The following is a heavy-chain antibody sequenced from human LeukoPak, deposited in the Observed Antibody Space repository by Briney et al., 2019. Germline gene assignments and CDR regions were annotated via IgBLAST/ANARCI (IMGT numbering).Heavy chain of an antibody. Sequence: ASVKVSCKVSGDTFTSYGIAWVRQAPGHGFEWMGWIGVYNGNTNYAERLQGRVIMTTDTSTNTAYMVLRGLRSDDTAVYYCARRSARYCSGGSCYFDYWGQGTLVTVSS. CDR3: ARRSARYCSGGSCYFDY. V-gene: IGHV1-18*04. CDR2: IGVYNGNT. J-gene: IGHJ4*02. D-gene: IGHD2-15*01. CDR1: GDTFTSYG.